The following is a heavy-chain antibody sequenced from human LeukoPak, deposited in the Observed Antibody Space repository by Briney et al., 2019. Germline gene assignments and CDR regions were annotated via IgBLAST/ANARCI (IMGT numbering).Heavy chain of an antibody. CDR2: VYYSGST. CDR1: GGSISSYY. V-gene: IGHV4-59*01. D-gene: IGHD6-13*01. Sequence: SETLSLTCTVSGGSISSYYWSWIRQPPGKGLEWIGYVYYSGSTNYNPSLKSRVTISVDTSKNQFSLKLSSVTAADTAVYYCARVRKVGSWYFDYWGQGTLVTVSS. J-gene: IGHJ4*02. CDR3: ARVRKVGSWYFDY.